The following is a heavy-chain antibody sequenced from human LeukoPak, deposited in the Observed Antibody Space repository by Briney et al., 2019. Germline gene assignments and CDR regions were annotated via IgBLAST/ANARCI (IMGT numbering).Heavy chain of an antibody. CDR2: INPSGGST. J-gene: IGHJ3*02. Sequence: ASVKVSCKASGGTFSSYAISWVRQAPGQGLEWMGIINPSGGSTSYAQKFQGRVTMTRDTSTSTVYMELSSLRSEDTAVYYCARPAIAAAGKGAFDIWGQGTMVTVSS. CDR3: ARPAIAAAGKGAFDI. V-gene: IGHV1-46*01. CDR1: GGTFSSYA. D-gene: IGHD6-13*01.